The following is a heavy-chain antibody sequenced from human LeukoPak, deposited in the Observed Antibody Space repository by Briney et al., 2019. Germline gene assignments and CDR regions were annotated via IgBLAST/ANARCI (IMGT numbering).Heavy chain of an antibody. CDR2: ISGSGDST. V-gene: IGHV3-23*01. CDR3: AKDLWHNYARYFDY. D-gene: IGHD1/OR15-1a*01. J-gene: IGHJ4*02. CDR1: GFTFSSYA. Sequence: GGSLRLSCAASGFTFSSYAMNWVRQAPGKGLEWVSGISGSGDSTYYADSVKGRLTISRDNSMDTLYLQMNSLRVEDTAVYYCAKDLWHNYARYFDYWGQGTLVTVSS.